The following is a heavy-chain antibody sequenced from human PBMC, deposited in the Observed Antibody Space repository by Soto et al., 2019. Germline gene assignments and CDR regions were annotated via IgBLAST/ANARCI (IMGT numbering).Heavy chain of an antibody. J-gene: IGHJ4*02. D-gene: IGHD6-19*01. V-gene: IGHV5-51*01. CDR1: GYTFANYW. CDR2: IYPADSDS. CDR3: VTRHREVAGLFDY. Sequence: PGESLKSSCRFSGYTFANYWVGWVRQMPEKGLEWMGVIYPADSDSRYSPSFQGQVTISADKSINTAYLQWSSLKSSDTAMYFCVTRHREVAGLFDYWGQGTPVTVSS.